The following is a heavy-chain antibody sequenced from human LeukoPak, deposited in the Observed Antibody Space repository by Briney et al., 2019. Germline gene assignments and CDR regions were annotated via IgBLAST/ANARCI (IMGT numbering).Heavy chain of an antibody. Sequence: PGGSLRISCAASGFTFSNYWMSWVCQAPGKGLEWVANINQDGSEKYSVDSVKGRFTISRDNAKNSLFLQMNSLRAEDTAVYYCARERRYVFFDSWGQGTLVTVSS. CDR1: GFTFSNYW. CDR2: INQDGSEK. D-gene: IGHD1-1*01. V-gene: IGHV3-7*01. CDR3: ARERRYVFFDS. J-gene: IGHJ4*02.